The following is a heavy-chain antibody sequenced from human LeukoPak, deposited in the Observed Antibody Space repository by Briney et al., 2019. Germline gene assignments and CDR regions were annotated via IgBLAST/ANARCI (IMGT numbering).Heavy chain of an antibody. V-gene: IGHV3-11*04. J-gene: IGHJ6*03. Sequence: PGGSLRLSCAASGFTFSDYYMSWIRQAPGKGLEWVSYISSSGSTIYYADSVKGRFTISRDNAKNSLYLQMNSLRAEDTAVYYCARAPPKHYDSSGYYLLGYYYYYMDVWGKGTTVTVSS. CDR2: ISSSGSTI. D-gene: IGHD3-22*01. CDR3: ARAPPKHYDSSGYYLLGYYYYYMDV. CDR1: GFTFSDYY.